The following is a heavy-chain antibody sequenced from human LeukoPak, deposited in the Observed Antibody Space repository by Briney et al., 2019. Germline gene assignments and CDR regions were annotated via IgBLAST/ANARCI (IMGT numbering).Heavy chain of an antibody. D-gene: IGHD5-24*01. CDR3: ARSEMDDAFDI. J-gene: IGHJ3*02. V-gene: IGHV4-38-2*02. CDR2: IYHSGST. CDR1: GYSISSGYY. Sequence: SETLSLTCTVSGYSISSGYYWGWIRQPPGKGLEWIGSIYHSGSTYYNPSLKSRVTISVDTSKNQFSLKLSSVTAADTAVYYCARSEMDDAFDIWGQGTMVTVSS.